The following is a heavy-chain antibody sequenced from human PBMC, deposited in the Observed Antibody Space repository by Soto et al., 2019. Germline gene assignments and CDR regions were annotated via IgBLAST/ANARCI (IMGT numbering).Heavy chain of an antibody. V-gene: IGHV1-18*01. CDR3: SRGERIRTSYYVSY. CDR2: ISAYNGNT. J-gene: IGHJ4*02. D-gene: IGHD2-2*01. CDR1: GYTFTSYG. Sequence: QVQLVQSGAEVKKPGASVKVSCKASGYTFTSYGISWVRQAPGQGLEWMGCISAYNGNTNYAQKLQGRVTMTTDTSTTTDYMEQRSLRSDDTAVYYTSRGERIRTSYYVSYWGQGTMVTVSS.